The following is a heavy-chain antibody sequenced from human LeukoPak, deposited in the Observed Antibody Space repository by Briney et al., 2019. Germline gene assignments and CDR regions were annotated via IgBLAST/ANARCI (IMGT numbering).Heavy chain of an antibody. CDR3: ARDSPYRTAGVPTILGGDY. V-gene: IGHV1-69*04. J-gene: IGHJ4*02. CDR2: IIPIIGIA. D-gene: IGHD4/OR15-4a*01. Sequence: SLKVSCTASGGTFTSYTISWVRQAPGKGLEWMGRIIPIIGIATYAQKFQGRVTITADKSTSTAYMELSSLRSEDTAVYYCARDSPYRTAGVPTILGGDYWGQGTLVTVSS. CDR1: GGTFTSYT.